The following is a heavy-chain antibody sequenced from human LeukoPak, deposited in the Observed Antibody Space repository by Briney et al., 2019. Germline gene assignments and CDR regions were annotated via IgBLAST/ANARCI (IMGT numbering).Heavy chain of an antibody. CDR3: ARVGAWELQRVFEY. D-gene: IGHD1-26*01. Sequence: GGSPRLSCAASGFSFSDYWMTWVRQVPGRGLEWVANIKQDGSDKYYVDSVEGRFTISRDNARKSLYLEMNNLRGEDTAIYYCARVGAWELQRVFEYWGQGTLVTVSS. CDR1: GFSFSDYW. J-gene: IGHJ4*02. V-gene: IGHV3-7*01. CDR2: IKQDGSDK.